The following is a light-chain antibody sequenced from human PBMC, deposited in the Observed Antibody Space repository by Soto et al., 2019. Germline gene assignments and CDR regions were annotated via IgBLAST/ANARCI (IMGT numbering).Light chain of an antibody. J-gene: IGKJ2*01. CDR2: GAS. V-gene: IGKV3-15*01. Sequence: EIILTQSPGTLSLSPGEGATLSCRASQSLTNRYIAWFQQRPGQAPRLLIYGASTRATGVPARFSGSGYGTDFTLTISSLQSEDFAVYSCQQYTNWPPYTFGQGTKVDIK. CDR3: QQYTNWPPYT. CDR1: QSLTNRY.